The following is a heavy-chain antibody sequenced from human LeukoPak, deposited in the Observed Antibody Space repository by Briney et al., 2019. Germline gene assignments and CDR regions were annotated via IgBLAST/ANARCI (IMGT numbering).Heavy chain of an antibody. V-gene: IGHV3-53*05. J-gene: IGHJ4*02. CDR2: IYTGGST. D-gene: IGHD3-16*01. CDR3: ARDSWGWDY. CDR1: GFTVTTNY. Sequence: GGSLRLSCAASGFTVTTNYMTWVRQAPGKGLEWVSVIYTGGSTYYADSVKGRFTISRDNSKNTVYMEMKSLRPDDTAVYYCARDSWGWDYWGQGTLVTVSS.